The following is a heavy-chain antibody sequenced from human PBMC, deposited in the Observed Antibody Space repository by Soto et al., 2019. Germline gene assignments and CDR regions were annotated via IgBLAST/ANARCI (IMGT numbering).Heavy chain of an antibody. D-gene: IGHD3-3*01. Sequence: XGSRRLSCEGVGLTFSPYWLTWVRQAPGKGLDWVASIKEDGSVKNYADSVKGRFTVSRDNVKRAMFLQMTSVRADDTAVYFCARDVSSEYASILDVWGRGARVTVSS. V-gene: IGHV3-7*03. CDR3: ARDVSSEYASILDV. CDR1: GLTFSPYW. CDR2: IKEDGSVK. J-gene: IGHJ1*01.